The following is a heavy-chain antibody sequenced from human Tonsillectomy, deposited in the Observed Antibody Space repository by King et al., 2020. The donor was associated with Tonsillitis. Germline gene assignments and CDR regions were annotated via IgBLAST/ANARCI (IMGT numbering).Heavy chain of an antibody. V-gene: IGHV3-30*18. CDR2: ISYDGSNK. CDR1: GFTFSSYG. Sequence: VQLVESGGGVVQPGRSLRLSCAASGFTFSSYGMHWVRQAPGKGLEWVAVISYDGSNKNYADSVKGRFTISRDNSKNTLYLQMNSLRAEDTAVYYCAKAAFDVDRAAGDYWGQGTLVTVAS. CDR3: AKAAFDVDRAAGDY. J-gene: IGHJ4*02. D-gene: IGHD5-18*01.